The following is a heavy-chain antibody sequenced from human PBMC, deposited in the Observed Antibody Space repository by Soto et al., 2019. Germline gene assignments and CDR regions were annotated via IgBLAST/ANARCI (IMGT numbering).Heavy chain of an antibody. V-gene: IGHV5-51*01. J-gene: IGHJ6*02. D-gene: IGHD3-10*01. CDR3: ARSSSPAVGSGYYGMDV. Sequence: GASLKISCKGSGYSFTSYWIGWVRQMPGKGLEWMGIIYPGDSDTRYSPSFQGQVTISADKSISTAYLQWSSLKASDTAMYYCARSSSPAVGSGYYGMDVWGQGTTVTVSS. CDR2: IYPGDSDT. CDR1: GYSFTSYW.